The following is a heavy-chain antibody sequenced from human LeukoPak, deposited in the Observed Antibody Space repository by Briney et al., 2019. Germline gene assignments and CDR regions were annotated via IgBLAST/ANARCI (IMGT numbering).Heavy chain of an antibody. J-gene: IGHJ6*03. V-gene: IGHV4-61*02. D-gene: IGHD2-2*01. CDR1: GGSISSGSYY. Sequence: SETLSLTCTVSGGSISSGSYYWSWIRQPAGKGLEWIGRIYTSGSTNYNPSLKSRVTISVDTSKNQFSLKLSSVTAADTAVYYCARRSRSTSFLYYYYYMDVWGKGTPVTISS. CDR3: ARRSRSTSFLYYYYYMDV. CDR2: IYTSGST.